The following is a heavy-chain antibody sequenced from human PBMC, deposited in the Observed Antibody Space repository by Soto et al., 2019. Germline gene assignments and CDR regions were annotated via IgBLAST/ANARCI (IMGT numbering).Heavy chain of an antibody. CDR1: GFTFSSYT. V-gene: IGHV3-48*02. D-gene: IGHD6-19*01. CDR3: AREGGIAVAGTSGDY. CDR2: ISSSSSTI. J-gene: IGHJ4*02. Sequence: EVQLVESGGGLVQPGGSLRLSCAASGFTFSSYTMNWVRQAPGKGLEWVSYISSSSSTIYYADSVKGRFTISRDNAKNSLYLQMNSLGDEDTAVYYCAREGGIAVAGTSGDYWGQGTLVTVSS.